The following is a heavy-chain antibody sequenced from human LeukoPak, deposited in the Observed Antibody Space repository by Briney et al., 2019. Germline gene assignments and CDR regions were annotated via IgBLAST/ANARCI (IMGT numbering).Heavy chain of an antibody. CDR2: IYYSGTT. J-gene: IGHJ4*02. CDR1: GGSISTSGYY. CDR3: ARSLGYCTGATCYSFDS. D-gene: IGHD2-8*02. V-gene: IGHV4-39*01. Sequence: SETLSLTCTVSGGSISTSGYYWGWIRQPPGKGLEWIGIIYYSGTTYYNQSLKSRVTISVDTSKNQFSLTVNSVTAADTAVYYCARSLGYCTGATCYSFDSWGQGTLVTVSS.